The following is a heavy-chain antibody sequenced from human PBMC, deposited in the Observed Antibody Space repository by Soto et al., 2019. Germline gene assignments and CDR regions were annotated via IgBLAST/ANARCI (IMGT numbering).Heavy chain of an antibody. CDR3: ARDPRYYHDSSGYSKGFDH. CDR1: GRSISSYY. CDR2: IYYSGST. V-gene: IGHV4-59*01. J-gene: IGHJ5*02. D-gene: IGHD3-22*01. Sequence: XETRSIACTVSGRSISSYYWSWTRQPPGKGLEWIGYIYYSGSTNYNPSLKSRVTISVDTSKNQFSLKLSSVTAADTAVYYCARDPRYYHDSSGYSKGFDHWGQGPLVTVSS.